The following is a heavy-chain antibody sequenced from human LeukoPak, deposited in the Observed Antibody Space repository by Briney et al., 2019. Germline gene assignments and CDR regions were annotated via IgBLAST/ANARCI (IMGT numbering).Heavy chain of an antibody. CDR1: GGSISSGDYY. CDR2: IYYSGST. Sequence: SETLSLTCTVSGGSISSGDYYWSWIRQPPGKGLEWIGYIYYSGSTYYNPSLKSRVTISVDTSKNQFSLKLSSVTAADTAVYYCARVPLGGLNAFDIWGQGTMVTVSS. CDR3: ARVPLGGLNAFDI. D-gene: IGHD4-23*01. V-gene: IGHV4-30-4*01. J-gene: IGHJ3*02.